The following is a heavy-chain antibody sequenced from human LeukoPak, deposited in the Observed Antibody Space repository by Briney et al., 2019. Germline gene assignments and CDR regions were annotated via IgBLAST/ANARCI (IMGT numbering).Heavy chain of an antibody. CDR1: GYTFTGYY. Sequence: ASVKVSCKASGYTFTGYYMHWVRQAPGQGLEWMGWINPNSGGTNYAQKFQGRVTMTRDTFISTAYMELSRLRSDDTAVYYCATLGYCSSTSCYRTSTFDIWGQGTMVTVSS. J-gene: IGHJ3*02. CDR3: ATLGYCSSTSCYRTSTFDI. CDR2: INPNSGGT. V-gene: IGHV1-2*02. D-gene: IGHD2-2*02.